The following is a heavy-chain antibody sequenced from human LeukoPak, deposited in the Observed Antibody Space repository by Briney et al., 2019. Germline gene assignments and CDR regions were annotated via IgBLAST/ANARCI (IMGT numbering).Heavy chain of an antibody. D-gene: IGHD3-9*01. CDR1: GLTFSSYW. CDR2: IYSGGST. CDR3: ASGGLFSDY. Sequence: GGSLRLSCAASGLTFSSYWMSWVRQAPGKGLEWVSVIYSGGSTYYADSVKGRLTISRDNSKNTLYLQMNSLRAEDTAVYYCASGGLFSDYWGQGTLVTVSS. V-gene: IGHV3-53*01. J-gene: IGHJ4*02.